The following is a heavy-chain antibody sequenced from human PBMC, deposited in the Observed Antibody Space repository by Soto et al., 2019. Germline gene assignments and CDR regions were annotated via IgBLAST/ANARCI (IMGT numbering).Heavy chain of an antibody. CDR3: AREASAVVSLDY. J-gene: IGHJ4*02. CDR1: GYIFTAYS. V-gene: IGHV1-2*02. D-gene: IGHD2-15*01. Sequence: ASVKVSCKAAGYIFTAYSMHWVRQAPGQGLEWLGWINPNSGDTIYAQKFQDRVTMTCDTSVSTAYLELSSLSSDDTALYYCAREASAVVSLDYWGQGTLVTVSS. CDR2: INPNSGDT.